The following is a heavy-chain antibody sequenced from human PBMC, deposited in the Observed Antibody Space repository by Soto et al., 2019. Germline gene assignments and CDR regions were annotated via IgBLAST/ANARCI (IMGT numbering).Heavy chain of an antibody. J-gene: IGHJ6*02. CDR2: ITGSGTNA. V-gene: IGHV3-23*01. D-gene: IGHD3-10*01. CDR3: ARDETDVIVSRPTDHHGMDV. Sequence: HLLESGGGLGQPGGSLRLSCVASGFTFDNYAMTWFRQAPGNGLQWVSVITGSGTNAFYADSVTGRFTISRDNSKNTLYLQMNSLIAEDTAVYYCARDETDVIVSRPTDHHGMDVWGQGTMVTVSS. CDR1: GFTFDNYA.